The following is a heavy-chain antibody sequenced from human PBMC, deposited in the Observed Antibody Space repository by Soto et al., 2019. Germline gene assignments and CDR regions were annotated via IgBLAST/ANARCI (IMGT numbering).Heavy chain of an antibody. CDR1: GFTFNHYA. V-gene: IGHV3-23*01. Sequence: EVQLLESGGGLVQPGGSLRLSCAASGFTFNHYAMAWVRQAPGKGLEWVSVISGSGGSAYYADSVKGRFTISRDNAKNTLYLQMNSLRAEDTAVYSCAKPFRGIGTTSYFDYCGQGTLVTVSS. CDR2: ISGSGGSA. CDR3: AKPFRGIGTTSYFDY. J-gene: IGHJ4*02. D-gene: IGHD1-1*01.